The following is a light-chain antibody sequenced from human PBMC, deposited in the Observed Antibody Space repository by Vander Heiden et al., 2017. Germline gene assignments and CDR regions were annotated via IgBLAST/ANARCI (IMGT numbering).Light chain of an antibody. Sequence: GQSITISCTGTSSDVGAYNYVSWYQQHPGKAPKLMIYAVSNRPSGVSTRFSGSKSGNTASLTISGLQAEDEADYYCSSYTNSSPYVFGTGTKVTVL. CDR1: SSDVGAYNY. CDR3: SSYTNSSPYV. CDR2: AVS. J-gene: IGLJ1*01. V-gene: IGLV2-14*03.